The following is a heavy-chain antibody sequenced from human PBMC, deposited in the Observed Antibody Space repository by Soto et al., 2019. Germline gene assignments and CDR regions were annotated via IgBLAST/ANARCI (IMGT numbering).Heavy chain of an antibody. CDR2: ISAYNGNT. V-gene: IGHV1-18*04. D-gene: IGHD3-16*02. CDR3: ARVGDLDYVWGSYRYPLDY. J-gene: IGHJ4*02. Sequence: ASVKVSCKASGYTFTSYGISWVRHAPGQGLEWMGWISAYNGNTNYAQKLQGRVTMTTDTSTSTAYMELRSLRSDDTAVYYCARVGDLDYVWGSYRYPLDYWGQGTRVTVSS. CDR1: GYTFTSYG.